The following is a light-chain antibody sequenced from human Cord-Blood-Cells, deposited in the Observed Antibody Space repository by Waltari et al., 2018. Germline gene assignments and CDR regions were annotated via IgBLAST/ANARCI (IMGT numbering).Light chain of an antibody. CDR2: RNK. J-gene: IGLJ3*02. CDR1: SSNIGSNY. V-gene: IGLV1-47*01. Sequence: QSVLTQPPSASGTPGQRVTISCSGRSSNIGSNYVYWYQQLPGPAPKLLIYRNKQRPSGVPDRFSGSKSGTSASLAISGLRSEDEADYYCAAWDDSLSGPVFGGGTKLTVL. CDR3: AAWDDSLSGPV.